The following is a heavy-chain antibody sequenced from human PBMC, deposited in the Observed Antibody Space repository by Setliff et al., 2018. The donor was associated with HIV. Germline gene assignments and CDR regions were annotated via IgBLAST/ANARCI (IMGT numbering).Heavy chain of an antibody. D-gene: IGHD6-13*01. CDR2: ISIGSGGAI. J-gene: IGHJ6*02. Sequence: GGSLRLSCAASGFTFRNYKFNWVRQAPGRGLEWVSSISIGSGGAIDYADSVQGRFTISRDNSKNSLYLQMNGLRVEDTGVYYCATVWTAGSLFYWGQGTTVTVSS. CDR3: ATVWTAGSLFY. V-gene: IGHV3-21*01. CDR1: GFTFRNYK.